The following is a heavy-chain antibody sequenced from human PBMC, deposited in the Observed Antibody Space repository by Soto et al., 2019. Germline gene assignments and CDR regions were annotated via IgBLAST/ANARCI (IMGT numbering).Heavy chain of an antibody. CDR2: IYYSGST. CDR3: ARHLRYPVLGRYYFDY. Sequence: KASETLSLTCTVSGGSISSYYWSWIRQPPGKGLEWIGYIYYSGSTNYTPSLKSRVTISVDTSKNQFSLKLSFVTAADTAVYYCARHLRYPVLGRYYFDYWGQGTLVTVSS. J-gene: IGHJ4*02. V-gene: IGHV4-59*08. CDR1: GGSISSYY. D-gene: IGHD3-3*02.